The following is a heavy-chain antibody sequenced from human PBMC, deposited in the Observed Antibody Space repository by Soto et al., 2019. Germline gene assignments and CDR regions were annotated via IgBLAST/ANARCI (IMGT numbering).Heavy chain of an antibody. CDR1: GYSFTNYW. V-gene: IGHV5-51*03. Sequence: EVQLVQSGAEVKKPGESLKISCKGSGYSFTNYWIGWVRQMPGKGLEWMGIIYPGDSDTRYSPSFQGQVTISADKSISTAYLQGSSLKASDTAMYYCARAMVRGKNYYGVDVWGQGTTVTVSS. CDR3: ARAMVRGKNYYGVDV. D-gene: IGHD3-10*01. CDR2: IYPGDSDT. J-gene: IGHJ6*02.